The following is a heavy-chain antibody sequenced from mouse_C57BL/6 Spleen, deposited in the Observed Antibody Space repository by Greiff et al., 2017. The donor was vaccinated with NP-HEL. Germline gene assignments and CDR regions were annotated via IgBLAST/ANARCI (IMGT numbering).Heavy chain of an antibody. D-gene: IGHD1-1*01. Sequence: LQQSGAELVRPGSSVKLSCKDSYFAFMASAMHWVKQRPGHGLEWIGSFTMYSDATEYSENFKGKATLTANTSSSTAYMELSILTSEDSAVYYCAREDYYGRGFAYWGQGTLVTVSA. CDR1: YFAFMASA. J-gene: IGHJ3*01. CDR3: AREDYYGRGFAY. V-gene: IGHV1-49*01. CDR2: FTMYSDAT.